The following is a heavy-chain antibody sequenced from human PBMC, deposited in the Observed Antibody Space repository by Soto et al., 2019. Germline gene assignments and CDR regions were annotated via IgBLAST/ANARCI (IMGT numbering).Heavy chain of an antibody. CDR1: GYTFTSYD. D-gene: IGHD2-15*01. Sequence: QVQLVQSGAEVKKPGASVKVSCKASGYTFTSYDINWVRQATGQGLEWMGWMNPNSGNTGYAQKFQGRVTMTRNTSISTAYMELSSLRSDDTAVYYCAGVAATPPFNWFDPWGQGTLVTVSS. J-gene: IGHJ5*02. CDR2: MNPNSGNT. CDR3: AGVAATPPFNWFDP. V-gene: IGHV1-8*01.